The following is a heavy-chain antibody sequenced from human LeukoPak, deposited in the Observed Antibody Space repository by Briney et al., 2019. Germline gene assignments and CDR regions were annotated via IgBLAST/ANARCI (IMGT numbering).Heavy chain of an antibody. CDR3: AKVASLCTSTSCVRGGFDY. D-gene: IGHD2-2*01. J-gene: IGHJ4*02. CDR2: LGGSGGNT. CDR1: GFTFSSYG. Sequence: GGSLRLSRAASGFTFSSYGMHWVRQAPGKGVEWVSALGGSGGNTYYTDSVKGRFTISRDNSKNTLYLQMNSLSAEDTAKYYCAKVASLCTSTSCVRGGFDYWGQGTLVTVSS. V-gene: IGHV3-23*01.